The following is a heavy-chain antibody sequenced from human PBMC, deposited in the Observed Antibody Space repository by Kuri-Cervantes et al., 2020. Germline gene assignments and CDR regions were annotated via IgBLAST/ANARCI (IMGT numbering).Heavy chain of an antibody. D-gene: IGHD5-18*01. CDR3: ARDGDGYSYGLPGY. CDR1: GFSFSSYG. V-gene: IGHV3-74*01. J-gene: IGHJ4*02. Sequence: GGSLRLSCAASGFSFSSYGMSWVRQAPGKGLVWVSRINSDGSSTSYANSVKGRFTISRDNAKNTLYLQMNSLRAEDTAVYYCARDGDGYSYGLPGYWGQGTLVTVSS. CDR2: INSDGSST.